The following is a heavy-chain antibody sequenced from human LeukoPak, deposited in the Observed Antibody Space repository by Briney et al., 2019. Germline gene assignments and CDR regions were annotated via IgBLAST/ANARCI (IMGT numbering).Heavy chain of an antibody. Sequence: SETLSLTCAVYGGSFSGYYWSWIRQPPGKGLEWIGEINHSGSTNYNPSLKSRVTISVDTSKNQFSLKLSPVTAADTAVYYCARTPRAFDIWGQGTMVTVSS. V-gene: IGHV4-34*01. CDR1: GGSFSGYY. CDR3: ARTPRAFDI. CDR2: INHSGST. J-gene: IGHJ3*02.